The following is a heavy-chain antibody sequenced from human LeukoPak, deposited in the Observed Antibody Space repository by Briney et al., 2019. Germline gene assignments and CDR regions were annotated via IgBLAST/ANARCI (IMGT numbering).Heavy chain of an antibody. D-gene: IGHD6-6*01. CDR3: AREYSSSLDY. Sequence: GASLRLSCAASGFTFSSYAMSWVRQAPGKGLEWVSSISSSSSYIYYADSVKGRFTISRDNAKNSLYLQMNSLRAEDTAVYYCAREYSSSLDYWGQGTLTTVSS. CDR2: ISSSSSYI. CDR1: GFTFSSYA. J-gene: IGHJ4*02. V-gene: IGHV3-21*01.